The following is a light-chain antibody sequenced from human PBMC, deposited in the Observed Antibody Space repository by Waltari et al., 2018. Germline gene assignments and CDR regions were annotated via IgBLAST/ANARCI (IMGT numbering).Light chain of an antibody. V-gene: IGKV1-27*01. CDR1: QDINGS. Sequence: DIQLTQSPSSLSASAGDRVTIACRASQDINGSLAWYQHKPGKAPKLLIYAASTLHSGVPSRFSGGGSGTDFTLTISGLQADDGATYFCQKYNRAPRTFGQGTYVEMK. J-gene: IGKJ1*01. CDR2: AAS. CDR3: QKYNRAPRT.